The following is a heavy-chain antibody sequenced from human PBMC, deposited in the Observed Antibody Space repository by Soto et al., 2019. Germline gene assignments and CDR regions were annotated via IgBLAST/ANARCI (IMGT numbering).Heavy chain of an antibody. Sequence: GGSLRLSCAASGFTVITKYMSWVRQAPGKGLEWVSVIYSGGSTFYADSVRGRFTISRDNSKNTVNLQMNSLRAEDTAVYYCARDPWAADSWGQGTLVPVSS. CDR3: ARDPWAADS. D-gene: IGHD3-16*01. J-gene: IGHJ4*02. CDR2: IYSGGST. V-gene: IGHV3-66*01. CDR1: GFTVITKY.